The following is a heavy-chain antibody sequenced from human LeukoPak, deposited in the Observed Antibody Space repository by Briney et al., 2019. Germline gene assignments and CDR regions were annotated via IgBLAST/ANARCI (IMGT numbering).Heavy chain of an antibody. CDR2: IYYSVST. V-gene: IGHV4-59*08. J-gene: IGHJ4*02. CDR3: ARLSSPIGF. D-gene: IGHD1-26*01. Sequence: SETLSLTCTVSGGSISNYYWSWIRQPPGKGLGWIGYIYYSVSTNYNPSLKSRVTISVDTSKNQFSLRLSSVTAADTAVYFCARLSSPIGFWGQGTLVTVSS. CDR1: GGSISNYY.